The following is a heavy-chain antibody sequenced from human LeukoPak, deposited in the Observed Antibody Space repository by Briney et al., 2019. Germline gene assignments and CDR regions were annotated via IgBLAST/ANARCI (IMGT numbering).Heavy chain of an antibody. CDR1: GFTFNIYA. D-gene: IGHD3-10*01. CDR2: ISASGGEI. CDR3: SKDLIPGSIGYFDC. Sequence: GGSLRLSCTASGFTFNIYAMNWVRQAPGRGPEWVSSISASGGEIRYADSVRGRFTISRDNFKNTLYLQMDSLRVEDTATYYCSKDLIPGSIGYFDCWAREPRSPSPQ. V-gene: IGHV3-23*01. J-gene: IGHJ4*02.